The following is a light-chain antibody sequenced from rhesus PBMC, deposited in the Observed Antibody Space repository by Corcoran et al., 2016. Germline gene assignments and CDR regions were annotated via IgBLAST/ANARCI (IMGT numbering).Light chain of an antibody. Sequence: DIQMTQSPSSLSASVGDTVTITCRASQGISSWLAWYQQKPGKAPKLLIYKASSLQSGVPSRVSGSGSRTDFTLTISNLQSEDFATYYCPQYSSSPLTFGVGTRVELK. CDR1: QGISSW. CDR2: KAS. V-gene: IGKV1-22*01. CDR3: PQYSSSPLT. J-gene: IGKJ4*01.